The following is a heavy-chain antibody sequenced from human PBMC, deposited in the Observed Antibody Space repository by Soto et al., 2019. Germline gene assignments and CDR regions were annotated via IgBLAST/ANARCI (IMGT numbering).Heavy chain of an antibody. CDR3: ARDFARNWFDP. Sequence: SETLSLTCTVSGGSISSYYWSWIRHPPGKGLEWIGYIYYSGSTNYNPSLKSRVTISVDTSKNQFSLKLSSVTAADTAVYYCARDFARNWFDPWGQGTLVTVSS. CDR1: GGSISSYY. J-gene: IGHJ5*02. V-gene: IGHV4-59*01. CDR2: IYYSGST.